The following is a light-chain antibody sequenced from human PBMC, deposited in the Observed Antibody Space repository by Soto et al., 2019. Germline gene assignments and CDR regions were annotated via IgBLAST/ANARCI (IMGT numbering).Light chain of an antibody. V-gene: IGLV4-60*02. Sequence: QSVLTQSSSASASLGSSVKLTCTLSSGHSSYIIAWHQQQPGKAPRYLMKLEGSGSYNKGSGVPDRFSGSCSGADRYLTISTLQFGDEADYYCATWDSNTRVFGGGTEVTVL. CDR3: ATWDSNTRV. J-gene: IGLJ2*01. CDR1: SGHSSYI. CDR2: LEGSGSY.